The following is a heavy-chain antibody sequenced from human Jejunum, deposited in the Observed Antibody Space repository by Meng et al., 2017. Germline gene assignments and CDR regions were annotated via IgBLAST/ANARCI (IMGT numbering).Heavy chain of an antibody. J-gene: IGHJ1*01. CDR3: GRERRGFYIQH. CDR1: GFTFSEYA. CDR2: ISYDGNDQ. V-gene: IGHV3-30*01. Sequence: GESLKISCVASGFTFSEYAMHWVRQAPGKGLEWVALISYDGNDQYYADSVQGRFTISKDMSKNILYLQMNNLSADDTAVYYCGRERRGFYIQHWGQGTRVTGSS. D-gene: IGHD3-3*01.